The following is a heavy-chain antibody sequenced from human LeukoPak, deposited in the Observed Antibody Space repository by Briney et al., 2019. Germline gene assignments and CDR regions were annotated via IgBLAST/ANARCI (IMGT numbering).Heavy chain of an antibody. CDR2: INTEGSST. V-gene: IGHV3-74*01. Sequence: GGSLRLSCAASGFTFSSHWMRWVRQAPGKGLVWVTGINTEGSSTNYAESVKGRFTISRDNAKNTLYLQINSLRAEDTAVYYCARDRYSHFDYWGQGTLVTVSS. J-gene: IGHJ4*02. CDR1: GFTFSSHW. CDR3: ARDRYSHFDY. D-gene: IGHD2-15*01.